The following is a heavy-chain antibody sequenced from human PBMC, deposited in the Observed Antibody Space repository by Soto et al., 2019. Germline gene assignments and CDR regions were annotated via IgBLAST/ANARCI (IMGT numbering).Heavy chain of an antibody. CDR1: GTSISVHSYY. D-gene: IGHD1-20*01. CDR2: SYYSGTT. Sequence: SESLSLTCTVSGTSISVHSYYWTWIRQPPGKGLELIGRSYYSGTTYFNPSLRSRAAISVDTSKNQFSLRLTSVTAADTAIYYCTRPYNRIHNYFHXWGPGAMVTVS. CDR3: TRPYNRIHNYFHX. V-gene: IGHV4-39*01. J-gene: IGHJ4*02.